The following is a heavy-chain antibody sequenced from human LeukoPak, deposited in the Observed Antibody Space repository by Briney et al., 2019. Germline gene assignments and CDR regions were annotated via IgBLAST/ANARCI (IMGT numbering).Heavy chain of an antibody. J-gene: IGHJ4*02. CDR2: IYYSGST. CDR1: GVSISSYY. V-gene: IGHV4-59*01. D-gene: IGHD3-3*01. CDR3: ARDRGNYDFWSGFDY. Sequence: SETLSLTCTVSGVSISSYYWSWIRQPPGKGLEWIGYIYYSGSTNYNPSLKSRVTISVDTSKNQFSLKLNSVTAADTAVYYCARDRGNYDFWSGFDYWGQGTLVTVSS.